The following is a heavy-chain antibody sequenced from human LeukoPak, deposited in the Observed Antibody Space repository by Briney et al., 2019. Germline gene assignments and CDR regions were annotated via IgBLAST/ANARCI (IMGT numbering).Heavy chain of an antibody. Sequence: SETLSLTCTVSGGSISSYYWSWIRQPPGKGLEWIGYIYYSGSTNYNPSLKSRVTISVDTSKNQFSLKLSSVTAADTAVYYCARDLYDSSGYYYYGYWGQGTLVTVSS. CDR1: GGSISSYY. J-gene: IGHJ4*02. V-gene: IGHV4-59*01. CDR3: ARDLYDSSGYYYYGY. CDR2: IYYSGST. D-gene: IGHD3-22*01.